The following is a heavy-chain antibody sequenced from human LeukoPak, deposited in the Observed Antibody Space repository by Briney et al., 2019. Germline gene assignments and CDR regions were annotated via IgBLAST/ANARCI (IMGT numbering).Heavy chain of an antibody. CDR3: ARPAVEMATIPLDY. CDR2: IYYSGST. Sequence: SETLSLTCTVSGGXISSSSYYWGWIRQPPGKGLEWVGSIYYSGSTYYNPSLKSRVTISVDTSKNQFSLKLSSVTAADTAVYYCARPAVEMATIPLDYWGQGTLVTVSS. D-gene: IGHD5-24*01. CDR1: GGXISSSSYY. J-gene: IGHJ4*02. V-gene: IGHV4-39*01.